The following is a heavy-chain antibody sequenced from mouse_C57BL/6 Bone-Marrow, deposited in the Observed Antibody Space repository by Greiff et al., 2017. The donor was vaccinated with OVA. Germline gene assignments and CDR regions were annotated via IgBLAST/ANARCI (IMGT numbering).Heavy chain of an antibody. J-gene: IGHJ1*03. CDR2: IYPGDGDT. CDR1: GYAFSSYW. CDR3: ARDSNYGNWYFEV. D-gene: IGHD2-5*01. Sequence: QVQLQQSGAELVKPGASVKISCKASGYAFSSYWMNWVKQRPGKGLEWIGQIYPGDGDTNYNGKFKGKATLTADKSSSTAYMQLSSLTSEDSAVYFCARDSNYGNWYFEVWGTGTTVTVSS. V-gene: IGHV1-80*01.